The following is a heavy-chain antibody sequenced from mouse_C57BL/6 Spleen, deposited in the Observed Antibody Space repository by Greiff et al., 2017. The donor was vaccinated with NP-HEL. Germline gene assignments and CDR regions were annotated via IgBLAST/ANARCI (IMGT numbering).Heavy chain of an antibody. D-gene: IGHD2-3*01. V-gene: IGHV1-64*01. Sequence: QVQLQQPGAELVKPGASVKLSCKASGYTFTSYWMHWVKQRPGQGLEWIGMIHPNSGSTKYNEKFKSKATLTVDKSSSTAYMQLRSLTSEDSAVYYCANRVYDGYYLDYWGQGTTLTVSS. J-gene: IGHJ2*01. CDR3: ANRVYDGYYLDY. CDR1: GYTFTSYW. CDR2: IHPNSGST.